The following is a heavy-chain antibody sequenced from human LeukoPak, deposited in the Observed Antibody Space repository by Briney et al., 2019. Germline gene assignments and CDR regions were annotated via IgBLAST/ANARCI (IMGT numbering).Heavy chain of an antibody. D-gene: IGHD5-12*01. CDR1: GGSFSGYY. CDR3: ARGPNIAAGSSTYDI. CDR2: INHSGST. J-gene: IGHJ3*02. V-gene: IGHV4-34*01. Sequence: SETLSLTCAVYGGSFSGYYWSWIRQPPGKGLEWIGEINHSGSTNYNPSLKSRVTISVDTSKDQFSLKLSSVTAADAAVYYCARGPNIAAGSSTYDIWGQGTVVTVSS.